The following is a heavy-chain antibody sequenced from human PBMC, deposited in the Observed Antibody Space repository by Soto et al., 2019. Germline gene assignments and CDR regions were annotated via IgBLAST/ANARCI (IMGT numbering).Heavy chain of an antibody. CDR2: ISSSSSTI. D-gene: IGHD3-22*01. J-gene: IGHJ4*02. V-gene: IGHV3-48*01. CDR1: GFTFSSYS. CDR3: ARGRGGYNRHYDGHAY. Sequence: EVQLVESGGGLVQPGGSLRLSCAASGFTFSSYSMNWVRQAPGKGLEWVSYISSSSSTIYYADSVKGRFTISRDNAKNSLSLQMNSPRAENTAVYYCARGRGGYNRHYDGHAYWGQGTLVTVSS.